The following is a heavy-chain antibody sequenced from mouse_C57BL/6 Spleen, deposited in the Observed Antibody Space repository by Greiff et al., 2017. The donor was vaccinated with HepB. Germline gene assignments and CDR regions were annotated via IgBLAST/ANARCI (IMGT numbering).Heavy chain of an antibody. D-gene: IGHD3-2*02. V-gene: IGHV1-61*01. CDR2: IYPSDSET. Sequence: QVQLQQPGAELVRPGSSVKLSCKASGYTFTSYWMDWVKQRPGQGLEWIGNIYPSDSETHYNQKFKDKATLTVDKSSSTAYMQLSSLTSEDSAVYYCATLDSSGYPFAYWGQGTLVTVSA. CDR1: GYTFTSYW. J-gene: IGHJ3*01. CDR3: ATLDSSGYPFAY.